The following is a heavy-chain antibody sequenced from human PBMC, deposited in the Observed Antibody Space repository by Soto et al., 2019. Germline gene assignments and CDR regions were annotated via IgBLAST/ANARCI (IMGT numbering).Heavy chain of an antibody. D-gene: IGHD2-2*01. V-gene: IGHV4-61*01. CDR1: GGSVSSGSYY. J-gene: IGHJ4*02. CDR2: IYYSGST. Sequence: SETLSLTCTVSGGSVSSGSYYWSWIRQPPGKGLEWIGYIYYSGSTNYNPSLKSRVTISVDTSKNQFSLKLSSVTAADTAVDYCASLYCSSTSCYSDYWGQGTLVTVSS. CDR3: ASLYCSSTSCYSDY.